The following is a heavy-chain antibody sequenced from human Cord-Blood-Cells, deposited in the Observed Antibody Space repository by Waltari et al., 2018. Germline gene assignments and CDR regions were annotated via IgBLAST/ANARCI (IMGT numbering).Heavy chain of an antibody. CDR2: IIPILGIA. CDR3: ARDVSSSWYAFDI. J-gene: IGHJ3*02. V-gene: IGHV1-69*09. CDR1: GGAFSSYA. Sequence: QVQLVQSGAEVKKPGSSVKVSCKASGGAFSSYAISWVRQAPGQGLEWMGRIIPILGIANYAQKFQGRVTITADKSTSTAYMELSSLRSEDTAVYYCARDVSSSWYAFDIWGQGTMVTVSS. D-gene: IGHD6-13*01.